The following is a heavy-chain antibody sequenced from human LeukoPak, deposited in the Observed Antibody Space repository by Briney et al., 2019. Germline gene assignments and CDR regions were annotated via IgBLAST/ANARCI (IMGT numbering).Heavy chain of an antibody. CDR3: ARDFGSGSYPY. CDR2: ISSSSSYI. Sequence: GGSLRLSCAASGFTFSSYSMNWVRQAPGKGLEWVSSISSSSSYIYYADSVKGRFTISRDNAKNSQYLQMNSLRAEDTAVYYCARDFGSGSYPYWGQGTLVTVSS. V-gene: IGHV3-21*01. CDR1: GFTFSSYS. D-gene: IGHD3-10*01. J-gene: IGHJ4*02.